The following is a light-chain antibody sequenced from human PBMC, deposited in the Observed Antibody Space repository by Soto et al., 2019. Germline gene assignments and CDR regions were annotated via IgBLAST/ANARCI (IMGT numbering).Light chain of an antibody. J-gene: IGKJ4*02. V-gene: IGKV3-11*01. CDR2: DAS. CDR1: QSVSNY. Sequence: EIVLTQSPATLSLSPGERATLSCRASQSVSNYLAWFQQKPGQAPRLLIYDASNRATGIPARFSGSGSGTDFSLTISSLEPEDFVVYYCRQRSSWPLLTFGGGTKVEI. CDR3: RQRSSWPLLT.